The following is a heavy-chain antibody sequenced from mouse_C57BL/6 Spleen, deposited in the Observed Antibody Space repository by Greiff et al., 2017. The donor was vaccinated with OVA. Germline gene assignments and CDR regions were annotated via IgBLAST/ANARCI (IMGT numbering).Heavy chain of an antibody. D-gene: IGHD2-4*01. CDR2: IYPGDGDT. Sequence: QVQLQQSGAELVKPGASVKISCKASGYAFSSYWMHWVKQRPGKGLEWIGQIYPGDGDTNYNGKFKGKATLTADKSSSTAYMQLSSLTSEDSAVYFCARLRDYEFAYWGQGTLVTVSA. CDR1: GYAFSSYW. CDR3: ARLRDYEFAY. V-gene: IGHV1-80*01. J-gene: IGHJ3*01.